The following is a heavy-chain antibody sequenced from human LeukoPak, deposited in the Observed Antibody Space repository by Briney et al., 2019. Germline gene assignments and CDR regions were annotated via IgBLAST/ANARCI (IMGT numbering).Heavy chain of an antibody. CDR2: INHSGST. V-gene: IGHV4-34*01. CDR3: ARDHDGSGSPVY. Sequence: SETLSLTCAVYGGSFSGYYWSWIRQPPGKGLEWIGEINHSGSTNYNPSLKSRVTISVDTSKNQFSLKLSSVTAADTAVYYCARDHDGSGSPVYWGQGTLVTVSS. D-gene: IGHD3-10*01. J-gene: IGHJ4*02. CDR1: GGSFSGYY.